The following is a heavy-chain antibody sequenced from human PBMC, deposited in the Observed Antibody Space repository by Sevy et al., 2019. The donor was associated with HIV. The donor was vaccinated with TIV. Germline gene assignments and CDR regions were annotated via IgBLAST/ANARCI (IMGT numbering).Heavy chain of an antibody. V-gene: IGHV3-30*03. CDR3: ARDSGYSINWYPAY. J-gene: IGHJ4*02. CDR2: ISYDGSYK. CDR1: GFTFSSHG. D-gene: IGHD6-13*01. Sequence: GGSLRLSCAASGFTFSSHGMHWVRQAPGKGLEWVAVISYDGSYKSYGDPVKGRFTISRDDSKNTLYLQMNSLRPEDTAVYYCARDSGYSINWYPAYWGQGTLVTVSS.